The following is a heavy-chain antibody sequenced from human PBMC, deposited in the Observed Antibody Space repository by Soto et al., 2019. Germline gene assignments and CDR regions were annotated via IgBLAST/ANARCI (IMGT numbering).Heavy chain of an antibody. J-gene: IGHJ4*02. CDR3: AQNRGWGVVSPSHDY. Sequence: EVQLLESGGGIVQPGGSLRVSCVASGLTFRNFVMSWVRQAPGKGLEWVSAIRGTGGETFYADSVRGRFTISRDNSKNTLYLLMNSLRDEDTALYFCAQNRGWGVVSPSHDYWGQGSLVPVSS. V-gene: IGHV3-23*01. CDR1: GLTFRNFV. CDR2: IRGTGGET. D-gene: IGHD2-21*01.